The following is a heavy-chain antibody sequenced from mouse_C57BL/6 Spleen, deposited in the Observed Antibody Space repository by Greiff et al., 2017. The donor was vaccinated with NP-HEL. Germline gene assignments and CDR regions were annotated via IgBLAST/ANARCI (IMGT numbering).Heavy chain of an antibody. CDR2: ISGGGSYT. D-gene: IGHD1-1*01. V-gene: IGHV5-6*01. J-gene: IGHJ2*01. Sequence: EVHLVESGGDLVKPGGSLKLSCAASGFTFSSYGMSWVRQTPDKRLEWVATISGGGSYTYYADSVKGRFTISRDNAKNTLYLQMSSLKSEDTAMYYCARHYYGSSYYFDYWGQGTTLTVSS. CDR1: GFTFSSYG. CDR3: ARHYYGSSYYFDY.